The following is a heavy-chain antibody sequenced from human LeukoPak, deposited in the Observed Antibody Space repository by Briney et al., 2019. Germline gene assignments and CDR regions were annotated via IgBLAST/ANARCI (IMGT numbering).Heavy chain of an antibody. Sequence: SSETLSLTCTVSGGSISSYYWSWIRQPPGKGLEWIGYIYYSGSTNYNPSLKSRVTISVDTSKNQFSLKLSSVTAADTAVYYCARDRVVPYYYYYGMDVWGQGTTVTVSS. J-gene: IGHJ6*02. V-gene: IGHV4-59*01. CDR1: GGSISSYY. CDR3: ARDRVVPYYYYYGMDV. D-gene: IGHD2-15*01. CDR2: IYYSGST.